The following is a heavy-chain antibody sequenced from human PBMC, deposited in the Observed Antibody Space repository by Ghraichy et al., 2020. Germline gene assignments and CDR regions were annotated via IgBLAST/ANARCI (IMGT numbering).Heavy chain of an antibody. CDR3: ARASTVVRIYYYDGMDV. J-gene: IGHJ6*02. D-gene: IGHD4-23*01. CDR1: GFTFSGYN. CDR2: ISSTSRFI. V-gene: IGHV3-48*01. Sequence: GGSLRLSCIGSGFTFSGYNMNWVRQTPGKGLEWVSYISSTSRFISYADSVKGRFTVSRDNAQNSLSLQMKSLRGEDTAVYYCARASTVVRIYYYDGMDVWGQGTTVTVSS.